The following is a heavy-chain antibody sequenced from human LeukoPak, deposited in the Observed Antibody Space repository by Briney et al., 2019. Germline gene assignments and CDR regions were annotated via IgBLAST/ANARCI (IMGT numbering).Heavy chain of an antibody. D-gene: IGHD2-2*01. V-gene: IGHV4-34*01. J-gene: IGHJ5*02. CDR3: ARDKVDCSSTSCYRRFDP. Sequence: SETLSLTCAVYGGSFSGYYWSWIRQPPGKGLEWIGEINHSGSTNYNPSLKSRVTISVDTSKNQFSLKLSSVTAADTAVYYCARDKVDCSSTSCYRRFDPRGQGTLVTVSS. CDR2: INHSGST. CDR1: GGSFSGYY.